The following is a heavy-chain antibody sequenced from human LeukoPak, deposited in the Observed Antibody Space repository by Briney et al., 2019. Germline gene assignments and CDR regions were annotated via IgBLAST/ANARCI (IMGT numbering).Heavy chain of an antibody. CDR1: GGSISSSSYY. CDR2: IYYSGST. Sequence: SETLSLTCTVSGGSISSSSYYWGWIRQPPGKGLEWIGSIYYSGSTYYNPSLKSRVTISVDTSKNQFSLKLSSVTAADTAVYYCARDRRGWPDYWGQGTLVTVSS. J-gene: IGHJ4*02. D-gene: IGHD6-19*01. V-gene: IGHV4-39*07. CDR3: ARDRRGWPDY.